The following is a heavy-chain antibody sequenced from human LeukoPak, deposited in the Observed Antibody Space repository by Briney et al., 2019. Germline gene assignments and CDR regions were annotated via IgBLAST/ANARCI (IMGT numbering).Heavy chain of an antibody. V-gene: IGHV5-51*01. CDR1: GYSFTNYW. J-gene: IGHJ4*02. D-gene: IGHD2-2*01. CDR2: IYPGDSDT. CDR3: ARVGVPTAGYFDY. Sequence: GESLKISCKGSGYSFTNYWIGWVRQMPGKGLEWMGIIYPGDSDTRYSPSFQGQVTISADKSISTAYLQWSSLKSSDTAMYYCARVGVPTAGYFDYWGQGTLVTVSS.